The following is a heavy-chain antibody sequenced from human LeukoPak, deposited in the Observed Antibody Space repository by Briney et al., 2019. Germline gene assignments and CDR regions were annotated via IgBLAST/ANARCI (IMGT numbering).Heavy chain of an antibody. CDR1: GGSISSGDYY. CDR3: ARVTYYDSSGYYGVIDY. D-gene: IGHD3-22*01. Sequence: SETLSLTCTVSGGSISSGDYYWSWIRQPPGKGLEWIGSIYYSGSTYYNPSLKSRVTISVDTSKNQFSLKLSSVTAADTAVYYCARVTYYDSSGYYGVIDYWGQGTLVTVSS. CDR2: IYYSGST. V-gene: IGHV4-39*07. J-gene: IGHJ4*02.